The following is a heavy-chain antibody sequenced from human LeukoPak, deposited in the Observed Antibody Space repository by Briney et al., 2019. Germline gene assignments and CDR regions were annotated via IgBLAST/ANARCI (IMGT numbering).Heavy chain of an antibody. V-gene: IGHV5-51*01. CDR1: GYTFPSYW. CDR2: IYPGDSTA. D-gene: IGHD2-8*01. CDR3: ARLYTTWIRSIRGRFDP. Sequence: HGESLKISCKRSGYTFPSYWIGWLRQKPGKGLEWLGIIYPGDSTARYSPSFQGQDTISADQPSNTAYLQWSRLKASDTATYYCARLYTTWIRSIRGRFDPWGQGTLVTVSS. J-gene: IGHJ5*02.